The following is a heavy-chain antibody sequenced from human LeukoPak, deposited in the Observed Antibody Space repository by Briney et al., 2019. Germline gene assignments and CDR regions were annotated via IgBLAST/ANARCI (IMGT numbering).Heavy chain of an antibody. Sequence: GGSLRLSCAASGFTFSSYAMSWVRQAPGKGLEWVSAISGSGGSTYYADSVKGRFTISRDNSKNTLYLQMNSLRAEDTAVYYCAKSLLVVVAGGPYYFDYWXXGTLVTVSS. D-gene: IGHD2-15*01. CDR3: AKSLLVVVAGGPYYFDY. CDR1: GFTFSSYA. J-gene: IGHJ4*01. CDR2: ISGSGGST. V-gene: IGHV3-23*01.